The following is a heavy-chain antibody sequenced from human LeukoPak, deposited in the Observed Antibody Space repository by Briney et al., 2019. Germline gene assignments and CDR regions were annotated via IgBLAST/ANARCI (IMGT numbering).Heavy chain of an antibody. CDR1: GFTFSSYA. D-gene: IGHD3-10*01. J-gene: IGHJ4*02. CDR2: ISGSGGST. Sequence: GGSLRLSCAASGFTFSSYAMHWVRQAPGKGLEWVSAISGSGGSTYYADSVKGRFTISRDNSKNTLYLQMNSLRAEDTAVYYCAKGPLWFGGNDYWGQGTLVTVSS. CDR3: AKGPLWFGGNDY. V-gene: IGHV3-23*01.